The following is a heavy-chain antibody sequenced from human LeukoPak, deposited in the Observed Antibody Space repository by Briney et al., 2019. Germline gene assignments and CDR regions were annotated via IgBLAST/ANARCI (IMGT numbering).Heavy chain of an antibody. CDR1: GGSISSGGYY. V-gene: IGHV4-61*02. D-gene: IGHD5-18*01. Sequence: PSETLSLTCTVSGGSISSGGYYWSWIRQPAGKGLEYIGRIYSTGSTNYNPSLRSRVTISVDKSKNHFSLRLTSVTAADTAVYYCARVRIHLWLAGAFDIWGQGTMVTVSS. J-gene: IGHJ3*02. CDR2: IYSTGST. CDR3: ARVRIHLWLAGAFDI.